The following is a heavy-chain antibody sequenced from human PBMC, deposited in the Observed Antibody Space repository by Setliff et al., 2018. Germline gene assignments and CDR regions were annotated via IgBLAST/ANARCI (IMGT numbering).Heavy chain of an antibody. CDR2: MNPNSGNT. Sequence: ASVKVPCKASGYTFSSYDINWVRQATGQGLEWMGWMNPNSGNTAYAQKFQGRVTMTRNSSISTAYMELSTLRSEDTAVYYCARAGYDSSGYYYEGGTYWGQGTLVTVSS. V-gene: IGHV1-8*01. CDR3: ARAGYDSSGYYYEGGTY. J-gene: IGHJ4*02. D-gene: IGHD3-22*01. CDR1: GYTFSSYD.